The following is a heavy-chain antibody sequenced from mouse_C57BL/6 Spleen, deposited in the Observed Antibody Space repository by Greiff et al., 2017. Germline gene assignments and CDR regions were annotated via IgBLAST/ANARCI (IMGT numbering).Heavy chain of an antibody. CDR2: ISPNYGTT. V-gene: IGHV1-39*01. J-gene: IGHJ3*01. Sequence: EVQLVESGPELVKPGASVKISCKASGYSFTDYNMNWVKQSHGKSLEWIGVISPNYGTTSYNQTFKGKATLTVDKSSSTAYMQLNSLTSEDSAVYYCARELRGAEPAWFAYWGQGTLVTVSA. CDR1: GYSFTDYN. D-gene: IGHD1-1*01. CDR3: ARELRGAEPAWFAY.